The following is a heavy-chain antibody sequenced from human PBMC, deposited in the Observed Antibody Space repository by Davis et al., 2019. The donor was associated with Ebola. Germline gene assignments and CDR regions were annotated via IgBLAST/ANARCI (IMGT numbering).Heavy chain of an antibody. D-gene: IGHD5-12*01. V-gene: IGHV6-1*01. J-gene: IGHJ4*02. CDR2: TYFKSKYYS. CDR3: AKGWLRSGIRY. Sequence: HSQTLSLTCAISGDSVSRAGWNWIRQSPSRGLEWLGRTYFKSKYYSDYAVSVRGRITINADPSKNQFSLQLKSVTPEDTAVYYCAKGWLRSGIRYWGQGTLVTVSS. CDR1: GDSVSRAG.